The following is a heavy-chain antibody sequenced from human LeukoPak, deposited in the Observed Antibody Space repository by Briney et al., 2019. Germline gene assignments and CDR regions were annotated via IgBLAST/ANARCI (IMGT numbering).Heavy chain of an antibody. CDR1: GFTFSSYS. CDR2: ITGSGSTI. V-gene: IGHV3-48*04. J-gene: IGHJ4*02. D-gene: IGHD3-22*01. CDR3: ARDRPYYYDSVGYYSDY. Sequence: GGSLRLSWAASGFTFSSYSMKWVRQAPGKGLEWVSYITGSGSTIYYADSVKGRFTISRDNAKNSLYLQMNSLRAEDTAVYYCARDRPYYYDSVGYYSDYWGQGTLVTVSS.